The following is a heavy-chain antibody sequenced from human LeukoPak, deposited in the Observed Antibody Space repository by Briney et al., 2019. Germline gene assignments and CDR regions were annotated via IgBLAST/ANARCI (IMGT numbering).Heavy chain of an antibody. CDR1: GGSISSCY. CDR3: ARGGGYSYGYILDY. V-gene: IGHV4-59*01. CDR2: IYYSGST. D-gene: IGHD5-18*01. Sequence: PSETLSLTCTVSGGSISSCYWSWIRQPPGKGLEWIGYIYYSGSTNYNPSLKSRVTISVDTSKNQFSLKLSSVTAADTAVYYCARGGGYSYGYILDYWGQGTLVTVSS. J-gene: IGHJ4*02.